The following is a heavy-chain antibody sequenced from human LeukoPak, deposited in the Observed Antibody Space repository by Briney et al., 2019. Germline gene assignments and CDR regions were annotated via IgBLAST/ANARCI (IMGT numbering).Heavy chain of an antibody. Sequence: GGSLRLSCAASGFSFSNYGMHWVRQAPGTGLEWVAVISYDESDKYYADSVKGRFTISRDNSKNTLYLQMNSLRPEDTAVYYCAKGVVAATNAAYYGMDVWGQGTTVTVSS. V-gene: IGHV3-30*18. CDR1: GFSFSNYG. J-gene: IGHJ6*02. CDR3: AKGVVAATNAAYYGMDV. CDR2: ISYDESDK. D-gene: IGHD2-15*01.